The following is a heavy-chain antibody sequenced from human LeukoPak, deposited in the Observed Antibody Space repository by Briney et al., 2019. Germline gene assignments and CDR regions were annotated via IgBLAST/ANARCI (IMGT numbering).Heavy chain of an antibody. D-gene: IGHD2-15*01. V-gene: IGHV1-69*13. CDR1: GYTFTSYG. J-gene: IGHJ5*02. CDR2: IIPIFGTA. Sequence: GASVKVSCKASGYTFTSYGISWVRQAPGQGLEWMGGIIPIFGTANYAQKFQGRVTITADESTSTAYMELSSLRSEDTAVYYCAKSHWVAARPRWFDPWGQGTLVTVSS. CDR3: AKSHWVAARPRWFDP.